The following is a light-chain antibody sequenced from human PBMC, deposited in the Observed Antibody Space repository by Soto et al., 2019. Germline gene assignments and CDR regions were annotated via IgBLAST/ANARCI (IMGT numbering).Light chain of an antibody. CDR2: SNG. Sequence: QSVLTQPPSASGTPGQRVTISCSGSSSNIGSNTVNWYQQLPGTAPKLLIYSNGQRPSGVPYRFSGSKSGTSASLAISGLQSEDGADYYCAAWDDSLNGHWVFGGGTKVTVL. V-gene: IGLV1-44*01. CDR3: AAWDDSLNGHWV. J-gene: IGLJ3*02. CDR1: SSNIGSNT.